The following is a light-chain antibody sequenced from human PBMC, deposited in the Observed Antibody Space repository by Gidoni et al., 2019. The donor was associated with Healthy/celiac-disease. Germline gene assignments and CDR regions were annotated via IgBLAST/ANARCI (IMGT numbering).Light chain of an antibody. Sequence: DIVMTQSPDSLDVSLGERATINCKSSQSVLYRANNKNYLAWYQQKPGQPPKLLIYWASTRESGVPDRFSGSGSGTDFTLTISSLQAEDVAVYYCQQYYSTPPYTFGQGTKLEIK. V-gene: IGKV4-1*01. CDR3: QQYYSTPPYT. J-gene: IGKJ2*01. CDR1: QSVLYRANNKNY. CDR2: WAS.